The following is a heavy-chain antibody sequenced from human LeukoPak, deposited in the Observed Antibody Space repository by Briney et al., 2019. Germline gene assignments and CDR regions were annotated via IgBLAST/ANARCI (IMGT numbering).Heavy chain of an antibody. CDR2: INTNTGNP. CDR1: GYTFTSYA. Sequence: ASVKVSCKASGYTFTSYAMNWVRQAPGQGLEWMGWINTNTGNPTYAQGFTGRFVFSLDTSVSTAYLQISSLKAEDTAVYYCAREAPDWGSVAFDIWGQGTMVTVSS. CDR3: AREAPDWGSVAFDI. V-gene: IGHV7-4-1*02. J-gene: IGHJ3*02. D-gene: IGHD7-27*01.